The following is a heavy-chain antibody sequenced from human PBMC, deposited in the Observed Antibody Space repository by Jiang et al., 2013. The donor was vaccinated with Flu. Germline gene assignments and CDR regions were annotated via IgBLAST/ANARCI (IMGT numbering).Heavy chain of an antibody. Sequence: VQLVESGGGVAQPGRSLRLSCAASGFSFSSYGMHWVRQAPGKGLEWVAVIWYDGTNKNYADSVKGRFTISRDNSKNTLYLQMNSLRAEDTAVYYCARDLGVVNYYQGLDVWGQGTTVTVSS. D-gene: IGHD3-3*01. CDR3: ARDLGVVNYYQGLDV. J-gene: IGHJ6*02. CDR2: IWYDGTNK. V-gene: IGHV3-33*01. CDR1: GFSFSSYG.